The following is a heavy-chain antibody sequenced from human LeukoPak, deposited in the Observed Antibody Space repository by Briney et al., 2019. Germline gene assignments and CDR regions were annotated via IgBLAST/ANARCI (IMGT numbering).Heavy chain of an antibody. CDR2: INHSGST. J-gene: IGHJ5*02. D-gene: IGHD2-2*01. CDR3: AGGLAIADIVAVPAAPPNVDCFDP. V-gene: IGHV4-34*01. CDR1: GGSFSGYY. Sequence: PSETLSLTCAVYGGSFSGYYWSWIRQPPGKGLEWIGEINHSGSTNYNPSLRSRVTISVDTSKNQFSLKLSSVTDADTAVYCCAGGLAIADIVAVPAAPPNVDCFDPWGQGTLVTVSS.